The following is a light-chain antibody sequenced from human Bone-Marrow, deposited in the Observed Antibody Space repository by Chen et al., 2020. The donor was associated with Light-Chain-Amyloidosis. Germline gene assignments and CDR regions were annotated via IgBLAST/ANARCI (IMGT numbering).Light chain of an antibody. J-gene: IGLJ3*02. CDR1: NLGSTS. Sequence: SYVLTQPSSVSVAPGQTATIACGGNNLGSTSVHWYQQTPGQAPLLVVYDDSDRPSGIPERLSGSNSGNRATLTSSRVGDGDEADYYCQVWDRSSDRPVFGGGTKLAVL. CDR3: QVWDRSSDRPV. V-gene: IGLV3-21*02. CDR2: DDS.